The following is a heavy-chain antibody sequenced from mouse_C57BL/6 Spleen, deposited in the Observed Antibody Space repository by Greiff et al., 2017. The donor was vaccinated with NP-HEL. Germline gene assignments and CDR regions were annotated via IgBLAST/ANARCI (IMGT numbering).Heavy chain of an antibody. CDR2: IYPGDGDT. V-gene: IGHV1-82*01. Sequence: VQLQQSGPELVKPGASVKISCKASGYAFSSSWMNWVKQRPGKGLEWIGRIYPGDGDTNYNGKFKGKATLTADKSSSTAYMQLSSLTSEDSAVYFCARGGSLRAMDYWGQGTSVTVAS. J-gene: IGHJ4*01. CDR1: GYAFSSSW. CDR3: ARGGSLRAMDY.